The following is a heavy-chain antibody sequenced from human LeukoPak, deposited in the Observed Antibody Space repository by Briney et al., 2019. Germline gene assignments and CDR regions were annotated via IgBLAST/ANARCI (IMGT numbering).Heavy chain of an antibody. Sequence: SGPTLANPTQTLTLTCSFSGFSLSTSGGGVGWIRQPPGKALEWLGIIYWDDDKRYSPSLRSRLTFTNDTSAKQLVLTMTNMDPADTATYIHAYPRVSWFDPWGQGILVTVSS. V-gene: IGHV2-5*02. CDR2: IYWDDDK. CDR1: GFSLSTSGGG. J-gene: IGHJ5*02. D-gene: IGHD2-21*01. CDR3: AYPRVSWFDP.